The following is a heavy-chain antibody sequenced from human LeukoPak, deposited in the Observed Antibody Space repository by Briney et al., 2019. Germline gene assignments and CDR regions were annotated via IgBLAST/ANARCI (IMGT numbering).Heavy chain of an antibody. CDR1: GFTFSSYG. V-gene: IGHV3-33*01. CDR2: IWYDGSNK. CDR3: AGYQEYSSSSSSFDY. J-gene: IGHJ4*02. Sequence: GGSLRLSCAASGFTFSSYGMHWVRQAPGKGLEWVAVIWYDGSNKYYADSVKGRFTISRDNSKNTLYLQMNSLRAEDTAVYYCAGYQEYSSSSSSFDYWGQGTLVTVSS. D-gene: IGHD6-6*01.